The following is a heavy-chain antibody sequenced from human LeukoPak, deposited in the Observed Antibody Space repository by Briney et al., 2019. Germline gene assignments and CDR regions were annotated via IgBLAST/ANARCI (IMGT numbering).Heavy chain of an antibody. Sequence: SETLSLTCTVSGGSISSYYWSWIRQPPGKGLEWIGYIYYSGSTNYDPSLKSRVTISVDTSKNQFSLKLSSVTAADTAVYYCARDEFSRHWFDPWGQGTLVTVSS. CDR2: IYYSGST. CDR3: ARDEFSRHWFDP. V-gene: IGHV4-59*01. CDR1: GGSISSYY. J-gene: IGHJ5*02. D-gene: IGHD6-6*01.